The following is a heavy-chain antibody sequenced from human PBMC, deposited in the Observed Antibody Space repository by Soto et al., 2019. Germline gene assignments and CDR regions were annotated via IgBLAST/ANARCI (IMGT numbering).Heavy chain of an antibody. D-gene: IGHD6-13*01. Sequence: SETLSLTCTVSVGSISSYYWSLIRQPPGKGLEWIGYIYYSGSTYYNPSLKSRVTISVDTSKNKFPLKLSSVTAAYTAVYYCASGIAAAAPFDTWGQGTLVTVSS. V-gene: IGHV4-59*01. CDR3: ASGIAAAAPFDT. CDR2: IYYSGST. J-gene: IGHJ5*02. CDR1: VGSISSYY.